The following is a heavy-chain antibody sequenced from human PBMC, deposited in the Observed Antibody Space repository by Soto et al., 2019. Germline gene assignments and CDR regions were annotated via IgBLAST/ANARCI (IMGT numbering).Heavy chain of an antibody. D-gene: IGHD3-10*01. CDR2: IYPGDSDT. CDR1: GDSFTSYW. CDR3: ARHSGYYGSGSLGYYYYGMDV. Sequence: PXESLKISWKGSGDSFTSYWLGWVRQMPGKGLDWMGIIYPGDSDTRYSPSFQGQVTISADKSISTAYLQWSSLKASDTAMYYCARHSGYYGSGSLGYYYYGMDVWAQGTTVTVSS. V-gene: IGHV5-51*01. J-gene: IGHJ6*02.